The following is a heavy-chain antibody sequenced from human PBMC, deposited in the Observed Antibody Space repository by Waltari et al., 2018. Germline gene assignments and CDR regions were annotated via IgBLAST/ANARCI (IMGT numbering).Heavy chain of an antibody. J-gene: IGHJ4*02. V-gene: IGHV4-34*01. CDR1: GGSFRGSY. CDR2: INHSGST. D-gene: IGHD3-9*01. CDR3: ARLLTGYYIGFDY. Sequence: QVQLQQWGAGLLKPSETLSLTCAVYGGSFRGSYWSWIRQPPGKGLEWIGEINHSGSTNYNPSLKSRVTISVDTSKNQFSLKLSSVTAADTAVYYCARLLTGYYIGFDYWGQGTLVTVSS.